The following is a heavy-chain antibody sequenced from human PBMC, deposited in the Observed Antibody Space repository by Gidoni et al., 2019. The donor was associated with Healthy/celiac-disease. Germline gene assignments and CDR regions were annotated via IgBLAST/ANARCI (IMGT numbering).Heavy chain of an antibody. V-gene: IGHV2-70*01. Sequence: QVTLRESGPALVKPTQTLTLTCTFSGFSLSTSGMCVSWIRQPPGKALEWLALIDWDDDKYYSTSLKTRLTISKDTSKNKVVLTMTNMDPVDTATYYCARISDSSGYYLGGEDYWGQGTLVTVSS. CDR2: IDWDDDK. CDR3: ARISDSSGYYLGGEDY. CDR1: GFSLSTSGMC. J-gene: IGHJ4*02. D-gene: IGHD3-22*01.